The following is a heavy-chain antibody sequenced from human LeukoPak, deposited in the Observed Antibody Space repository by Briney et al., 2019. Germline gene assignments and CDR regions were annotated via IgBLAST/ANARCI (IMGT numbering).Heavy chain of an antibody. Sequence: GESLKISCKGSVYSFTSYWIGWVRQMPGKRLECMGIIYPGDSDTRYSPSFQGQVTISADKSISTAYLQWSSLKASDTAMYYCARQLDCSSTSCPAPFDYWGQGTLVTVSS. D-gene: IGHD2-2*01. CDR3: ARQLDCSSTSCPAPFDY. CDR2: IYPGDSDT. V-gene: IGHV5-51*01. J-gene: IGHJ4*02. CDR1: VYSFTSYW.